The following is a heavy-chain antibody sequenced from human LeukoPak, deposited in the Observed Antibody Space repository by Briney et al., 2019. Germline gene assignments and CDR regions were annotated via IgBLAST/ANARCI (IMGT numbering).Heavy chain of an antibody. V-gene: IGHV4-61*01. CDR1: GGSVSSGSYY. Sequence: SETLSLTCTVSGGSVSSGSYYWSWIRQPPGKGLEWIAYIYYSGSTNYNPSLKSRVTISLDTSKNQFSLKLRSVTAADTAVYFCARGPTLTSDYWGQGTLVTVSS. CDR3: ARGPTLTSDY. CDR2: IYYSGST. J-gene: IGHJ4*02. D-gene: IGHD2/OR15-2a*01.